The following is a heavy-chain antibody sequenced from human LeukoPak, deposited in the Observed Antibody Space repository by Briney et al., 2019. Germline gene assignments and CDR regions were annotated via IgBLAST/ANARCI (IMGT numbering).Heavy chain of an antibody. CDR1: SDSISGYY. CDR2: ISFTGST. Sequence: GTLSLTCTVSSDSISGYYWSWIRQPPGKGLEWIGSISFTGSTHYNPSLKSRITISVDRSMNQFSLRLSSVTAADTAVYYCARGRDDSGYFYLDFWGQGALVTVSS. V-gene: IGHV4-59*01. CDR3: ARGRDDSGYFYLDF. J-gene: IGHJ4*02. D-gene: IGHD2-21*02.